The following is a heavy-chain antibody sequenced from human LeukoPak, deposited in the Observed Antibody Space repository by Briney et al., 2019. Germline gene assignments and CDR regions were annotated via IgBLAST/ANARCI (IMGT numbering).Heavy chain of an antibody. J-gene: IGHJ4*02. CDR3: ARGDDFGSSSAWYVEY. Sequence: PGGSLGLSCAASGFMFRSYGMHWVRQAPDKGLEWVAVMSNDGSYKGYADSVKGRFTISRDNSKNTLYLQMNSLREEDTAMYLCARGDDFGSSSAWYVEYWGQGILVTVSS. CDR2: MSNDGSYK. D-gene: IGHD6-19*01. CDR1: GFMFRSYG. V-gene: IGHV3-30*04.